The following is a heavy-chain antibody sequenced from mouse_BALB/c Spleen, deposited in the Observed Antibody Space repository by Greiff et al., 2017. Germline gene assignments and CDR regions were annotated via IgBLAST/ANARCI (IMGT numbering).Heavy chain of an antibody. CDR3: ARKEGYGSSYDAIDY. V-gene: IGHV2-2*02. CDR2: IRSGGST. J-gene: IGHJ4*01. Sequence: VQVVESGPGLVQPSQSLSITCTVSGFSLTSYGVHWVRQSPGKGLEWLGVIRSGGSTDYNAAFISRLGISKDNSKSQVFFKMNSLQANDTAIYYCARKEGYGSSYDAIDYWGQGTSVTVSS. D-gene: IGHD1-1*01. CDR1: GFSLTSYG.